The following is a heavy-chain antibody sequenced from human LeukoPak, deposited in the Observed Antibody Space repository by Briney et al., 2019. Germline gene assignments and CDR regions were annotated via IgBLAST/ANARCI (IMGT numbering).Heavy chain of an antibody. J-gene: IGHJ3*02. CDR3: ARDMGAHDAFDI. Sequence: ASVKVSCKASGYTFTGYYMHWLRQAPGQGLEWMGRINPDSGGTNYAQKFQGRVTMTRGTSISTAYMELSRLRSDDTAVYYCARDMGAHDAFDIWGQGTMVTVSS. D-gene: IGHD1-26*01. V-gene: IGHV1-2*06. CDR1: GYTFTGYY. CDR2: INPDSGGT.